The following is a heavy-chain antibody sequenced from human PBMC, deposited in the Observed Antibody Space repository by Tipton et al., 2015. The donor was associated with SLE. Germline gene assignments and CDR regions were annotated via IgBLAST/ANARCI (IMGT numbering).Heavy chain of an antibody. D-gene: IGHD3-22*01. J-gene: IGHJ5*02. CDR3: ARYMGDTLVKSWLDP. CDR2: IYPDDSDT. Sequence: VQLVQSGAEVKKSGESLKISCEGSGYSFSGYWIGWVRQMPGKGLEWMGIIYPDDSDTRYSPSFQGKVTISADKSIRTAYLQWSSLKASDTGMYYCARYMGDTLVKSWLDPWGQGNLVTVSS. V-gene: IGHV5-51*03. CDR1: GYSFSGYW.